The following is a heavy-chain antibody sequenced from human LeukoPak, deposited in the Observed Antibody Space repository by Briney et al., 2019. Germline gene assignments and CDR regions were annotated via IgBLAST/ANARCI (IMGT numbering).Heavy chain of an antibody. CDR3: ARGAAAVY. D-gene: IGHD6-13*01. V-gene: IGHV4-59*01. J-gene: IGHJ4*02. Sequence: SETLSLTCIVSGGSIKNYYWSWIRQPPGKGLEYIGYIYYSGSTNYNPSLKSRVIISVDTSKNQFSLKLSSVTAADTAVCYCARGAAAVYWGQGTLVTVSS. CDR1: GGSIKNYY. CDR2: IYYSGST.